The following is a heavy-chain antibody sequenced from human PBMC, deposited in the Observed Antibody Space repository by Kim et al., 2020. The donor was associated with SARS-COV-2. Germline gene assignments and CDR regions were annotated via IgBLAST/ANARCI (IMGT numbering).Heavy chain of an antibody. J-gene: IGHJ4*02. Sequence: GGSLRLSCAASGFTFSRYWMHWVRQAPGKGLVWVSRIKFDGSVINYADSVKGRFTISRDNANDTLYLQVNSLRAEDTAVYYCVRVDYSTPSGGVYWGQGTLVTVSS. D-gene: IGHD4-4*01. CDR3: VRVDYSTPSGGVY. V-gene: IGHV3-74*01. CDR1: GFTFSRYW. CDR2: IKFDGSVI.